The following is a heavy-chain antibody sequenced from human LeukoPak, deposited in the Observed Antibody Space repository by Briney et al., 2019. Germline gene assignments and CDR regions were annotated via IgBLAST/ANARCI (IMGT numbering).Heavy chain of an antibody. D-gene: IGHD2-15*01. V-gene: IGHV3-33*06. CDR2: IWHDGSVE. J-gene: IGHJ6*04. Sequence: GGSLRLSCGPSGFMFIRLGMQWVRQAPGEGLEWVAMIWHDGSVEEYADSVKGRFTISRDNSQDTLYLQMNSLRDDDTAVYYCAKEGDQFRGYLDAWGKGTTVTVTS. CDR3: AKEGDQFRGYLDA. CDR1: GFMFIRLG.